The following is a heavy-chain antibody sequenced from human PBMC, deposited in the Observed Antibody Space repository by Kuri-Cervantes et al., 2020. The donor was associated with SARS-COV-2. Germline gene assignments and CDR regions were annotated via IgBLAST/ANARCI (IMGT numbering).Heavy chain of an antibody. CDR1: GFTYSTFSNYA. CDR3: ARDWYSSSWYWNGAFDY. D-gene: IGHD6-13*01. Sequence: GESLKISCAASGFTYSTFSNYAMHWVRQAPGKGLEWVANIKQDGSEKYYVDSVKGRFTISRDNARNSLYLQMNSLRAEDTAVYYCARDWYSSSWYWNGAFDYWGQGTLVTVSS. CDR2: IKQDGSEK. J-gene: IGHJ4*02. V-gene: IGHV3-7*01.